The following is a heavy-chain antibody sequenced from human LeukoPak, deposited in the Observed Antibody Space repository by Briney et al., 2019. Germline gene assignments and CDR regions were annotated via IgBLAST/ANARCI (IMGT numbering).Heavy chain of an antibody. CDR1: GYTFTSYD. V-gene: IGHV1-8*01. J-gene: IGHJ6*02. CDR3: ARGWAYSSSWAHYYYFYGMDV. D-gene: IGHD6-13*01. CDR2: MNPNSGNT. Sequence: ASVKVSRKASGYTFTSYDINWVRQATGQGLEWMGWMNPNSGNTGYAQKFQGRVTMTRNTSISTAYMELSSLRSEYTAVYYCARGWAYSSSWAHYYYFYGMDVWGQGTTVTGSS.